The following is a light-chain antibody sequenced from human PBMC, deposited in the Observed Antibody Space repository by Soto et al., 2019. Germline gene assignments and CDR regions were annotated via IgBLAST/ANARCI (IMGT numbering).Light chain of an antibody. CDR1: QSISSY. CDR3: PLSTIYSLR. V-gene: IGKV1-5*01. Sequence: TLSPSSLSASVRDRVTITCLASQSISSYLNWYQQKPGKAPKLLIYDASSLESGVPSRFSGSGSGTEFTLTVCSLEPGDFTSYHCPLSTIYSLRFGGGTKVDIK. J-gene: IGKJ4*01. CDR2: DAS.